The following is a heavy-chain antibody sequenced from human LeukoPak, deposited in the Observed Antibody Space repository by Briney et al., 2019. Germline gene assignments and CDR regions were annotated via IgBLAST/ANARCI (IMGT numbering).Heavy chain of an antibody. Sequence: SETLSLTCTVSGGSISSYYWSWIRQPPGKGLEWIGYIYYSGSTNYNPSLKSRVTISVDTSKNQFSLKLSSVTAADTAVYYCARIAFGGVTDFDYWGQGTLVTGSS. CDR1: GGSISSYY. D-gene: IGHD3-16*01. J-gene: IGHJ4*02. CDR3: ARIAFGGVTDFDY. V-gene: IGHV4-59*01. CDR2: IYYSGST.